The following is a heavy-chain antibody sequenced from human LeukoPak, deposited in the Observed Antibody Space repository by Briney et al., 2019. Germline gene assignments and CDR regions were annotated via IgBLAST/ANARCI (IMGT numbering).Heavy chain of an antibody. CDR3: ARRITMVRGVISWFDP. V-gene: IGHV4-30-2*01. J-gene: IGHJ5*02. D-gene: IGHD3-10*01. CDR1: GGSISSGGYS. CDR2: IYHSGST. Sequence: PSQTLSLTCAVSGGSISSGGYSWSWIRQPPGKGLEWIGYIYHSGSTYYNPSLKSRVTISVDRSKNQFSLKLNSVTAADTAVYYCARRITMVRGVISWFDPWGQGTLVTVSS.